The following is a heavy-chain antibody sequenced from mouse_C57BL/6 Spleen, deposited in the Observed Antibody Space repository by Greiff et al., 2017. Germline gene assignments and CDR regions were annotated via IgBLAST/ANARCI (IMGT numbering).Heavy chain of an antibody. V-gene: IGHV3-6*01. J-gene: IGHJ2*01. CDR3: AREGLTGTGFDY. CDR2: ISYDGSN. Sequence: EVQLQESGPGLVKPSQSLSLTCSVTGYSITSGYYWNWIRQFPGNKLEWMGYISYDGSNNYNPSLKNRISITRDTSKNQFFLKLNSVTTEDTATYYCAREGLTGTGFDYWGQGTTLTVSS. CDR1: GYSITSGYY. D-gene: IGHD4-1*01.